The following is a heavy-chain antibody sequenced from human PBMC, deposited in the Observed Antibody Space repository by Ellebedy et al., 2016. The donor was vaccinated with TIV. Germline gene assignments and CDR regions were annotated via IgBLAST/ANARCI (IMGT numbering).Heavy chain of an antibody. V-gene: IGHV3-64D*06. CDR2: ISSNGGST. J-gene: IGHJ3*02. D-gene: IGHD6-6*01. Sequence: GESLKISXSASGFTFSSYAMHWVRQAPGKGLEYVSAISSNGGSTYYADSVKGRFTISRDNSKNTLYLQMSSLRAEDTAVYYCVTGHYGATHPFEYSSSPGGNDAFDIWGQGTMVTVSS. CDR1: GFTFSSYA. CDR3: VTGHYGATHPFEYSSSPGGNDAFDI.